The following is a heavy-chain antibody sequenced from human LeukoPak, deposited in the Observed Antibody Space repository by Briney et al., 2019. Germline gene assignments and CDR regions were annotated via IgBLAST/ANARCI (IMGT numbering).Heavy chain of an antibody. CDR1: GGSISSYY. J-gene: IGHJ4*02. CDR3: ARGRIAVAGTRDFDY. V-gene: IGHV4-59*01. D-gene: IGHD6-19*01. CDR2: IYYSGST. Sequence: PSEALSLTCTVSGGSISSYYWSWIRQPPGKGLEWIGYIYYSGSTNYNPSLKSRVTISVDTSKNQFSLKLNSVTAADTAVYYCARGRIAVAGTRDFDYWGQGTLVTVSS.